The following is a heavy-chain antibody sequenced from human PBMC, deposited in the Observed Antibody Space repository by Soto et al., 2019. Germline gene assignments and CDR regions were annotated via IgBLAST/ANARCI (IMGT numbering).Heavy chain of an antibody. CDR2: IKSKSVGGTT. CDR1: GLSFSNVW. J-gene: IGHJ4*02. Sequence: EVQLVESGGGLVKPGGSLTLSCAASGLSFSNVWMSWVRQAPGKGLEWVCHIKSKSVGGTTVYTAPGKGRFTISRDNSKDTQYRQMNSLKTEDTAVYYCTTYSTVTFCAGGPCYAVHTKLHVSWGQGILVTVSS. D-gene: IGHD2-8*02. CDR3: TTYSTVTFCAGGPCYAVHTKLHVS. V-gene: IGHV3-15*01.